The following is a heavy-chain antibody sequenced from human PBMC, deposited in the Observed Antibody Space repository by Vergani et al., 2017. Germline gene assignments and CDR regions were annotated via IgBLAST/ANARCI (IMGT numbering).Heavy chain of an antibody. CDR2: ISGSGGST. Sequence: EVQLLESGGGLVQPGGSLRLSCAASGFTINNYAMSWVRQAPGKGLEWVSSISGSGGSTNYADSVKGRFTISRDNSKSTLYLQMNSLRPEDTAVYYCAKDLSIRTGAFDIWGQGTVVTVSS. CDR1: GFTINNYA. V-gene: IGHV3-23*01. D-gene: IGHD2/OR15-2a*01. CDR3: AKDLSIRTGAFDI. J-gene: IGHJ3*02.